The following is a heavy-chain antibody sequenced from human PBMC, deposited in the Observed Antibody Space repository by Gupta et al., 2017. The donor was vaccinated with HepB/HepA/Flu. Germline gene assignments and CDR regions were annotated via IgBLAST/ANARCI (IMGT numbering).Heavy chain of an antibody. J-gene: IGHJ6*02. D-gene: IGHD4-11*01. CDR3: ARDLLDYSNYDYYYYGMDV. CDR2: ISSSGSTI. CDR1: GFTFRRYE. V-gene: IGHV3-48*03. Sequence: EVQLVESGGGLVQPGGSLRLSCAASGFTFRRYEMNWVRQAPGKGLEWVSYISSSGSTIYYADSVKGRFTISRDNAKNSLYLQMNSLRAEDTAVYYCARDLLDYSNYDYYYYGMDVWGQGTTVTVSS.